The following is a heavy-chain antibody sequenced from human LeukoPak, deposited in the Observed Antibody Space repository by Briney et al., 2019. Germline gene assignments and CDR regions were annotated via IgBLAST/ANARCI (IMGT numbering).Heavy chain of an antibody. J-gene: IGHJ4*02. Sequence: GGSLRLSCAASGFTFSSYGMHWVRQAPGKGLEWVAVISYDGSNKYYADSVKGRFTISRDNSKNTLYLKMNSLRAEDTAVYYCAKAYYYDSSGYPFDYWGQGTLVTVSS. CDR1: GFTFSSYG. CDR2: ISYDGSNK. CDR3: AKAYYYDSSGYPFDY. V-gene: IGHV3-30*18. D-gene: IGHD3-22*01.